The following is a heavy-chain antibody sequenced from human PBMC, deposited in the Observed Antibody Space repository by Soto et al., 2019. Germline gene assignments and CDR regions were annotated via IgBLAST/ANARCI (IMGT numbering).Heavy chain of an antibody. V-gene: IGHV4-59*08. CDR2: VHHSWGS. CDR1: GGSISSYY. J-gene: IGHJ6*02. D-gene: IGHD3-10*01. CDR3: ARQGFGPLHGLVDV. Sequence: QVQLQESGPGLVKPSETLSLSGTVSGGSISSYYWSWFRQSPGKRMEWIGYVHHSWGSSYNPSLQSRVAISLYTAKSQFSLKVPSVTATDTDVYYCARQGFGPLHGLVDVWGQGTMVTVSS.